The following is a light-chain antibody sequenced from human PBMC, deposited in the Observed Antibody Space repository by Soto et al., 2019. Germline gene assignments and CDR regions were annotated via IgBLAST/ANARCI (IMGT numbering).Light chain of an antibody. V-gene: IGKV3-20*01. CDR2: GAS. J-gene: IGKJ5*01. CDR3: IQNGGSLPVI. CDR1: QSVSSSY. Sequence: EIVLTQSPGTLSLSPGERATLSCRASQSVSSSYLAWHQQKPGQAPRLLIYGASSRATGIPELFRGSGSGTDFSFMISRLEREDFAVYYCIQNGGSLPVIFVQGTRLEI.